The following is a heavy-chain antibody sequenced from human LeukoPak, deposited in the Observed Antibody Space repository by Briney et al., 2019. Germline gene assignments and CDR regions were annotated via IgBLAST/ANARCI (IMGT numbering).Heavy chain of an antibody. CDR2: IIPILGIA. V-gene: IGHV1-69*04. Sequence: SVKVSCKASGGTFSSHAISWVRQAPGQGLEWMGRIIPILGIANYAQKFQGRVTITADKSTSTAYMELSSLRSEDTAVYYCAREARVTMVRGVIKHSTDFDYWGQGTLVTVSS. D-gene: IGHD3-10*01. J-gene: IGHJ4*02. CDR1: GGTFSSHA. CDR3: AREARVTMVRGVIKHSTDFDY.